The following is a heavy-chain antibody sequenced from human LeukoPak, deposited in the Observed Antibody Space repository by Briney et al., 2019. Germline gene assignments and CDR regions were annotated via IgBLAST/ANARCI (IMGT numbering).Heavy chain of an antibody. V-gene: IGHV1-69*13. Sequence: SVKVSCKASGGTFSSYAISWVRQAPGQGLEWMGGIIPIFGTANYAQKFQGRVTITADESTSTAYMELSSLRSEDTAVYYCARNRGYSYGFRLSTHHYYYGMDVWGQGTTVTVSS. CDR2: IIPIFGTA. J-gene: IGHJ6*02. CDR3: ARNRGYSYGFRLSTHHYYYGMDV. D-gene: IGHD5-18*01. CDR1: GGTFSSYA.